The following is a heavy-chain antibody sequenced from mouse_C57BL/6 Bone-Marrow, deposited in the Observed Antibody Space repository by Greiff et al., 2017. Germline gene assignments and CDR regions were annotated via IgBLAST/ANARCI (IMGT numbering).Heavy chain of an antibody. CDR2: IDPEIGDT. D-gene: IGHD2-3*01. CDR1: GFNIKDDY. Sequence: VQLKQSGAELVRPGASVKLSCTASGFNIKDDYIHWVKQRPEQGLEWIGWIDPEIGDTEYASKFQGKATITSDTSSNTAYLQLSSLTSEDTAVYSCSSFDGNYFDFWGQGTPLTGAS. V-gene: IGHV14-4*01. J-gene: IGHJ2*01. CDR3: SSFDGNYFDF.